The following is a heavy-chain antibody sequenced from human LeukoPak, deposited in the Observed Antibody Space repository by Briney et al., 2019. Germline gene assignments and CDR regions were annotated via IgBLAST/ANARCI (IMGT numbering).Heavy chain of an antibody. Sequence: SESLSLTCAVYGGSFSGYYWSWIRQPPGKGLEWIGEINHSGSTNYNPSLKSRVTISVDTSKNQFSLKLSSVTAADTAVYYCATRLHPRRPFDYWGQGTLVTVSS. D-gene: IGHD5-24*01. V-gene: IGHV4-34*01. J-gene: IGHJ4*02. CDR2: INHSGST. CDR3: ATRLHPRRPFDY. CDR1: GGSFSGYY.